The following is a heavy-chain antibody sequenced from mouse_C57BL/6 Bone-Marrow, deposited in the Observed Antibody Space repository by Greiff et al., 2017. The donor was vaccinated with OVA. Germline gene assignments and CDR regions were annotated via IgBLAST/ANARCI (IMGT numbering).Heavy chain of an antibody. V-gene: IGHV3-6*01. J-gene: IGHJ2*01. CDR1: GYSITSGYY. Sequence: EVQLQESGPGLVKPSQSLSLTCSVTGYSITSGYYWNWIRQFPGNKLEWMGFISYDGSNNYNPSLKNRISITRDTSKNQSFLKLNSVTTEDTATYYCASYSNFDYWGQGTTLTVSS. CDR2: ISYDGSN. CDR3: ASYSNFDY. D-gene: IGHD2-5*01.